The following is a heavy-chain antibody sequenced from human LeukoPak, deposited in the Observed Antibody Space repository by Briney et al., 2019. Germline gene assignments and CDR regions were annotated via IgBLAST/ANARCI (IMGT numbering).Heavy chain of an antibody. CDR3: ARAPYYYDSSGYYPEHDAFDI. CDR2: IYHSGST. Sequence: SQTLSLTCTVSGGSISSGGYYWSWIRQPPGKGLEWIGYIYHSGSTYYNPSLKSRVTISVDRSKNQFSLKLSSVTTADTAVYYCARAPYYYDSSGYYPEHDAFDIWGQGTMVTVSS. CDR1: GGSISSGGYY. D-gene: IGHD3-22*01. J-gene: IGHJ3*02. V-gene: IGHV4-30-2*01.